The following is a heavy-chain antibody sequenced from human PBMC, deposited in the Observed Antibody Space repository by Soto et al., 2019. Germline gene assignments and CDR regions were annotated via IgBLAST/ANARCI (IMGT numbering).Heavy chain of an antibody. CDR3: AAQRGGGYFDS. D-gene: IGHD3-16*01. V-gene: IGHV4-31*03. CDR1: GVSVNDGGYY. Sequence: QVQLQESGPGRVKPSQTLSLTCTVSGVSVNDGGYYWNWIRQHPGRGLEYIGYIYHSGYSYSNPSLESRFTLSLETSKNQFSPTVTSVTAADTAVYYCAAQRGGGYFDSWGLGTLVTVSS. J-gene: IGHJ4*01. CDR2: IYHSGYS.